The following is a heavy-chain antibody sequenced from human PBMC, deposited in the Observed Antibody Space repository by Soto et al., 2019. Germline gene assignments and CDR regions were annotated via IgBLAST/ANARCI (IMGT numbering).Heavy chain of an antibody. CDR3: ARWGIAAGDY. J-gene: IGHJ4*02. V-gene: IGHV3-33*01. D-gene: IGHD6-13*01. CDR1: GFTFSSYG. CDR2: IWYDGSNK. Sequence: QVQLVESGGAVVQLGRSLRLSCAASGFTFSSYGMPWVRQAQGKGLEWGAVIWYDGSNKYYADSVKGRFTISRDNSKNTLYLQMNSLRAEDTAVYYCARWGIAAGDYWGQGTLVTVSS.